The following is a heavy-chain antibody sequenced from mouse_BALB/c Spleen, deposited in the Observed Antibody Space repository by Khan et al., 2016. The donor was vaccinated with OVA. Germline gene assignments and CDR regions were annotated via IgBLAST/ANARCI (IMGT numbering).Heavy chain of an antibody. CDR1: GFTFSNYG. CDR2: ISSGDTT. J-gene: IGHJ3*01. V-gene: IGHV5-6-5*01. CDR3: ARDYWFAY. Sequence: EVKLVESGGGLVKPGGSLKLSCAASGFTFSNYGVSWVRQTPEKRLEWVASISSGDTTYYPDSVKGRFTISRDNARNILDLQRSSLRSEDTAMYYCARDYWFAYWGQGTLVTVSA.